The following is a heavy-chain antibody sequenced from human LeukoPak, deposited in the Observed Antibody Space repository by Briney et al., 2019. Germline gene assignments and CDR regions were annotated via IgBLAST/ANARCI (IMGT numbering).Heavy chain of an antibody. CDR3: ARVNNYDILSSFDS. V-gene: IGHV1-18*01. CDR1: GYIFTNYG. Sequence: ASVKVSCKASGYIFTNYGISWVRQAPGQGLEWMAWINPYNSNTNYAQKLQGGVTMTTDTSTSTAYMELRSLRSDDTAVYYCARVNNYDILSSFDSWGQGTLVTVSS. D-gene: IGHD3-9*01. CDR2: INPYNSNT. J-gene: IGHJ4*02.